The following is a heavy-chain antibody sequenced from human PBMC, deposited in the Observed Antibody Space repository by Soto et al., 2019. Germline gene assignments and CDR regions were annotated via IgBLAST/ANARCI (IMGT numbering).Heavy chain of an antibody. CDR3: ARRSQFWGGYYYYYGMDV. CDR1: GYSFTSYW. Sequence: GESLKISCKGSGYSFTSYWIGWVRQMPGKGLEWMGIIHPGDSDTRYSPSFQGQVTISADKSISTAYLQWSSLKASDTAMYYCARRSQFWGGYYYYYGMDVWGQGTTVTVSS. CDR2: IHPGDSDT. J-gene: IGHJ6*02. D-gene: IGHD7-27*01. V-gene: IGHV5-51*01.